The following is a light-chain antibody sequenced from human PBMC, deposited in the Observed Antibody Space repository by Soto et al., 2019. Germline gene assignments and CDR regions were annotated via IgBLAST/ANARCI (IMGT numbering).Light chain of an antibody. CDR3: QQYNNRPPIT. CDR1: QSVRSN. CDR2: GAS. J-gene: IGKJ5*01. Sequence: EVVMTQSPATLSVSPGERVTLSCRASQSVRSNLAWYQQKPGQSXRLLIYGASTRATGIPARFSGSGCGTEYTLTISSLQSEDFAVYYCQQYNNRPPITFGQGTRLEIK. V-gene: IGKV3-15*01.